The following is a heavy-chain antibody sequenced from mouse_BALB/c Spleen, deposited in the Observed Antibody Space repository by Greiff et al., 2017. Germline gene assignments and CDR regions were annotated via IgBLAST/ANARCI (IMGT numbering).Heavy chain of an antibody. CDR3: ARYGYGNYEDYAMDY. V-gene: IGHV14-3*02. CDR1: GFNIKDTY. J-gene: IGHJ4*01. D-gene: IGHD2-1*01. Sequence: EVQLQQSGAELVKPGASVKLSCTASGFNIKDTYMHWVKQRPEQGLEWIGRIDPANGNTKYDPKFQGKATITADTSSNTAYLQRSSLTSEDTAVYYCARYGYGNYEDYAMDYWGQGTSVTVSS. CDR2: IDPANGNT.